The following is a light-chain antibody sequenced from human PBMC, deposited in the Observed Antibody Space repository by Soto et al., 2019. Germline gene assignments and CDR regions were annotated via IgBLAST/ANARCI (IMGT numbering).Light chain of an antibody. CDR1: QGISTF. CDR2: AAS. CDR3: QQLNSYSIT. J-gene: IGKJ5*01. V-gene: IGKV1-9*01. Sequence: DIQMTQSPSTLPASVVDRVTITFLASQGISTFLAWYQQKPGKAPKVLMYAASTLQSGVPSRFSGSGSGTDFTLTISSLQPEDFATYYCQQLNSYSITFGQGTRLEIK.